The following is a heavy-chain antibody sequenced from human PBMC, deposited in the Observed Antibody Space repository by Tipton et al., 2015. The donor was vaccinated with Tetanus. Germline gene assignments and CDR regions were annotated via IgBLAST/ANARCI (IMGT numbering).Heavy chain of an antibody. CDR1: GGSISSSSYY. CDR2: IYYSGST. D-gene: IGHD3-3*01. CDR3: ARSNFGVVTY. J-gene: IGHJ4*02. V-gene: IGHV4-39*01. Sequence: LRLSCTVSGGSISSSSYYWGWIRQPPGKGLEWIGSIYYSGSTYYNPSLKSRVTISVDTSKNQFSLKLSSVTAADTAVYYCARSNFGVVTYWGQGTLVTVSS.